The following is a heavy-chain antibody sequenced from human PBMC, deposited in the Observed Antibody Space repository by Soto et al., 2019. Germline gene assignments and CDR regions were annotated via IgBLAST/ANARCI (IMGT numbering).Heavy chain of an antibody. CDR2: INYSGST. Sequence: SETLSLTCTVSGGSISSYYWSWIRQPPGKGLEWIGYINYSGSTNYNPSLKSRVTISVDTSKNQFSLKLSSVTAADTAVYYCARDSNWNYGDYYGMDVWGQGTTVTVSS. CDR1: GGSISSYY. V-gene: IGHV4-59*01. J-gene: IGHJ6*02. CDR3: ARDSNWNYGDYYGMDV. D-gene: IGHD1-7*01.